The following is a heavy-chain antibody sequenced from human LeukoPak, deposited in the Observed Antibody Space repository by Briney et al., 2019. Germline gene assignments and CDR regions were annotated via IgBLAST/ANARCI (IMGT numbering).Heavy chain of an antibody. CDR2: IKQDGSEK. Sequence: GGSLRLSCAASGFTFSSYWMSWVRQAPGKGLEWVANIKQDGSEKYYVDSVEGRFTISRDNAKNSLYLQMNSLRAEDAAVYYCARGLYCGGDCSRFDYWGQGTLVTVSS. CDR1: GFTFSSYW. D-gene: IGHD2-21*02. J-gene: IGHJ4*02. V-gene: IGHV3-7*01. CDR3: ARGLYCGGDCSRFDY.